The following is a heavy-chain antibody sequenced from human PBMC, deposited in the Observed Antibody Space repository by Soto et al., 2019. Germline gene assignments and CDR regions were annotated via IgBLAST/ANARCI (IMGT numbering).Heavy chain of an antibody. Sequence: ASVKVSCKAFGYTFNAFYMHWVRQAPGQGLEWMGVINPSGDGTSYAQKFQGRVTMTRDTSTSTVYMELSSLRSEDTVVYYCARVALGYDYADVWGQGTTGTVSS. CDR1: GYTFNAFY. CDR3: ARVALGYDYADV. CDR2: INPSGDGT. V-gene: IGHV1-46*02. J-gene: IGHJ6*02. D-gene: IGHD4-17*01.